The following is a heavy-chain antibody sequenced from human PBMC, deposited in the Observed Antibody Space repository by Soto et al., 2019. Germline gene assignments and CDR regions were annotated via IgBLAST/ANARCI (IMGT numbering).Heavy chain of an antibody. CDR2: FDPEDGET. CDR3: ATDLTDCSGGSCYGWFDP. V-gene: IGHV1-24*01. CDR1: GYTLTELS. D-gene: IGHD2-15*01. J-gene: IGHJ5*02. Sequence: QVQLVQSGAEVKKPGASVKVSCKVSGYTLTELSMHWVRQAPGKGLEWMGGFDPEDGETIYAQKFQGRVTMTQATSTDTAYMELSSLRSEHTAVYYCATDLTDCSGGSCYGWFDPWGQGPLVTVSS.